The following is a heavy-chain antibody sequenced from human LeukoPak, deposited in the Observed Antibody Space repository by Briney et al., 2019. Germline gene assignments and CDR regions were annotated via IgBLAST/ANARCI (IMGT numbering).Heavy chain of an antibody. Sequence: ASVKVSCKASGGTFSSYAISWVRQAPGQGLEWMGGIIPIFGTANCAQKFQGRVTITADESTSTAYMELSSLRSEDTAVYYCARAWDSDIVVVPWFDPWGQGTLVTVSS. CDR3: ARAWDSDIVVVPWFDP. V-gene: IGHV1-69*13. D-gene: IGHD2-2*01. J-gene: IGHJ5*02. CDR1: GGTFSSYA. CDR2: IIPIFGTA.